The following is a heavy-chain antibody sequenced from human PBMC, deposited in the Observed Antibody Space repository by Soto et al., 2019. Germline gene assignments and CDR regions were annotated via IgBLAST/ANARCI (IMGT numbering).Heavy chain of an antibody. J-gene: IGHJ6*02. Sequence: GASVKVSCKASGYTFTSYDINWVRQATGQGLEWMGWMNPNSGNTGYAQKFQGRVTMTRNTSISTAYMELSSLRSEDTAVYYCARGSRTNLRYPPYYYYYGMDVWGQGTTVTVSS. V-gene: IGHV1-8*01. CDR1: GYTFTSYD. CDR2: MNPNSGNT. D-gene: IGHD3-16*01. CDR3: ARGSRTNLRYPPYYYYYGMDV.